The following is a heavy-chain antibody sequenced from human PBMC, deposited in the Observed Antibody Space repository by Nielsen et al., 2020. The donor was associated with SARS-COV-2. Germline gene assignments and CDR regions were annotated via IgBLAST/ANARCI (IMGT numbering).Heavy chain of an antibody. CDR3: AREYSSSPGAFDI. CDR1: SGPISNYY. Sequence: SETLSLTCTVSSGPISNYYWSWIRQPPGKGLEWIGYIYYSGTTNYSPSLKSRVTISVDTSKNQFSLKLRSVTAADTAVYYCAREYSSSPGAFDIWGQGTMVTVSS. V-gene: IGHV4-59*01. D-gene: IGHD6-6*01. J-gene: IGHJ3*02. CDR2: IYYSGTT.